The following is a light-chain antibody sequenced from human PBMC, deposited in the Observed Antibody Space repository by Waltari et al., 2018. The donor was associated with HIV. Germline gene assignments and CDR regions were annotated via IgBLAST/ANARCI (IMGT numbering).Light chain of an antibody. CDR1: SSDVGSYNL. CDR3: CSYAGSSTWV. V-gene: IGLV2-23*02. Sequence: QSALTQPASVSGSPGQSITISCTGTSSDVGSYNLVSWYQQHPGKAPKLMIYEVSKRPSGVSKRFSGSKSGNTASLTSSGLQAEDDADYYCCSYAGSSTWVFGGGTKLTVL. J-gene: IGLJ3*02. CDR2: EVS.